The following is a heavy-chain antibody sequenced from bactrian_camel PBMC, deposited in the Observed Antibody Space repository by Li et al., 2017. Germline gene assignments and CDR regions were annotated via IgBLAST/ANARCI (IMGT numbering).Heavy chain of an antibody. CDR2: IRKSGGET. CDR1: GYIYSSYC. Sequence: HVQLVESGGGSVQAGGSLRLSCAASGYIYSSYCLGWFRQATGKEREGIAAIRKSGGETWYHDSVKGRFTISRDNAKNTLYLQLNSLKTSDAAMYYCANGGAVEYGGAWYEPPDNYWGQGTQVTVS. D-gene: IGHD6*01. J-gene: IGHJ4*01. V-gene: IGHV3S1*01. CDR3: ANGGAVEYGGAWYEPPDNY.